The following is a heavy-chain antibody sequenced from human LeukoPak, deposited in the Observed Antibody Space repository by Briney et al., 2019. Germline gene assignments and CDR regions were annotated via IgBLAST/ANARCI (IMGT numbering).Heavy chain of an antibody. V-gene: IGHV6-1*01. J-gene: IGHJ4*02. Sequence: SQTLSLTCAISGDSVFSNSAAWNWIRQSPSRGLEWLGRTYYRSKWYNDYAVSVKSRITINPDTSKNQFSLQLNSVTPEDTAVYYCARGPLYCSGGSCYWDYWGQGTLVTVSS. CDR2: TYYRSKWYN. D-gene: IGHD2-15*01. CDR1: GDSVFSNSAA. CDR3: ARGPLYCSGGSCYWDY.